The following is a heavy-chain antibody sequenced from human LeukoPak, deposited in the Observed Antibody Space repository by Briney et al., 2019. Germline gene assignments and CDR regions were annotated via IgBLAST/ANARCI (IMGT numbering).Heavy chain of an antibody. CDR1: GGSISSGGYY. D-gene: IGHD3-22*01. J-gene: IGHJ3*02. CDR3: ARDHDSRDAFDI. CDR2: IYYSGST. Sequence: PSQTLSLTCTVSGGSISSGGYYWSWIRQHPGKGLEWIGYIYYSGSTDYNPSLKSRVIISVDTSKKQFSLKLSSVTAADTAVYYCARDHDSRDAFDIWGQGTMV. V-gene: IGHV4-31*03.